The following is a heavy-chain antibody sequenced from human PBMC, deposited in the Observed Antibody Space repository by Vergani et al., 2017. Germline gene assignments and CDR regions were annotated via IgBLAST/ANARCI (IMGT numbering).Heavy chain of an antibody. CDR1: GFTFSTYA. J-gene: IGHJ4*01. CDR2: ISASGAPT. D-gene: IGHD1-20*01. V-gene: IGHV3-23*04. Sequence: EVQVVESGGGLIKPGGSLRLSCAASGFTFSTYAMSWVRQAPGKGLEWVSGISASGAPTYYADSVKGRVTISRDNSKNTLYLQMNSLRVEDTAVYYCARAYGRYDWFDYWGQRTLVTVSS. CDR3: ARAYGRYDWFDY.